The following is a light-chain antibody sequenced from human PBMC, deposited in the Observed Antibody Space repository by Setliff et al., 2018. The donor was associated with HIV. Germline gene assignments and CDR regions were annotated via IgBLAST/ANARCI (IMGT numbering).Light chain of an antibody. CDR2: DVT. CDR3: TSYGGNNNFYV. V-gene: IGLV2-8*01. CDR1: SSDVGGYNY. J-gene: IGLJ1*01. Sequence: QSVLTQPPSASGSPGQSVTISCTGTSSDVGGYNYVSWYVQRPGKAPKLIIYDVTKRPSWVPDRFSGSKSGNTASLTVSGLQAEDEGDYYCTSYGGNNNFYVLGTGTKVTVL.